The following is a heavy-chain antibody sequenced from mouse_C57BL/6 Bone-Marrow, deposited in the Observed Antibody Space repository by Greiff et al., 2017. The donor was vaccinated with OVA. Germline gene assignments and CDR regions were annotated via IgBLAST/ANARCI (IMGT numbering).Heavy chain of an antibody. Sequence: QVQLKESGAELARPGASVKLSCKASGYTFTSYGISWVKQRTGQGLEWIGEIYPRSGNTYYNEKFKGKATLTADKSSSTAYMELRSLTSEDSAVYFCARESNGRFAYWGQGTLVTVSA. J-gene: IGHJ3*01. CDR2: IYPRSGNT. CDR3: ARESNGRFAY. D-gene: IGHD2-5*01. V-gene: IGHV1-81*01. CDR1: GYTFTSYG.